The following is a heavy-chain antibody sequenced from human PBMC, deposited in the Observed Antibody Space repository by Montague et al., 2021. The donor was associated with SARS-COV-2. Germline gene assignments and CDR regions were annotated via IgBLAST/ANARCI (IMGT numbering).Heavy chain of an antibody. V-gene: IGHV4-61*01. D-gene: IGHD3-3*01. J-gene: IGHJ6*02. Sequence: SETLSLTCTVSGGSVSSGSYYWSWIRQPPGKGLEWIGYIYYSGXTXYXXXXKXRVTISVDTSKNQFSLKLSSVTAAATAVYYCARDPWHITIFGVVTRYGMDVWGQGTTVTVSS. CDR3: ARDPWHITIFGVVTRYGMDV. CDR1: GGSVSSGSYY. CDR2: IYYSGXT.